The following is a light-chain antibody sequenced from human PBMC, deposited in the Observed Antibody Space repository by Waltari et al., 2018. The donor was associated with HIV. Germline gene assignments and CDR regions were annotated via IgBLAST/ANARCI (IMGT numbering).Light chain of an antibody. CDR2: RNN. Sequence: QSVLTQPPSASGTPGQRVPISCSGSSSNIGSTYVYWYQQLPGTAPKLLIYRNNQRPSGVPDRFSGSKSGTSASLAISGRRSEDEADYYCAAWDDSLSGLVVFGGGTKLTVL. CDR3: AAWDDSLSGLVV. J-gene: IGLJ2*01. CDR1: SSNIGSTY. V-gene: IGLV1-47*01.